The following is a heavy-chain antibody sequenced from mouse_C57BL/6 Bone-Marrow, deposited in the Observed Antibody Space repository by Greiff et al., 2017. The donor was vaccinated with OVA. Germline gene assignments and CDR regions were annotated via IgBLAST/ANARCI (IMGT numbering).Heavy chain of an antibody. J-gene: IGHJ2*01. V-gene: IGHV1-31*01. CDR1: GYSFTGYY. CDR2: IYPYNGVS. D-gene: IGHD2-3*01. Sequence: VQLKQSGPELVKPGASVKISCKASGYSFTGYYMHWVKQSHGNILDWIGYIYPYNGVSSYNQKFKGKATLTVDKSSSTAYMELRSLTSEDSAVYNCAPSSVDDGDYFDYWGQGTTLTVSS. CDR3: APSSVDDGDYFDY.